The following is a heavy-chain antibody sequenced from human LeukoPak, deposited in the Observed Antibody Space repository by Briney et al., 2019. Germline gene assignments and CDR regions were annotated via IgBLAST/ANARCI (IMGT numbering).Heavy chain of an antibody. V-gene: IGHV1-69*04. D-gene: IGHD1-1*01. J-gene: IGHJ5*02. CDR2: IIPILGLA. CDR3: ARVTAAPTGYNWFDP. Sequence: SVKVSCKASGGTLSSYGISWVRQAPRQGLEWMGRIIPILGLANYAQKFQGRVTITADTTTRTVYMEVSSLRSEDTAVYYCARVTAAPTGYNWFDPWGQGTLVTVSS. CDR1: GGTLSSYG.